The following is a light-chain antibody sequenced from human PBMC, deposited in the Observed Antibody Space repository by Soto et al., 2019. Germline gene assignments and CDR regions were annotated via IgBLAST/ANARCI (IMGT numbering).Light chain of an antibody. J-gene: IGKJ4*01. CDR3: QQYGSYPYT. CDR1: QSIGDS. V-gene: IGKV3-20*01. CDR2: KAS. Sequence: EIVMTQSPATLSVSPGGRATLSCRASQSIGDSLAWYKQKPGQAPRLLIYKASSLASGAPYRFSGSGFGTQFTLTISRLEPDDFAAYYCQQYGSYPYTFGRGTKVDI.